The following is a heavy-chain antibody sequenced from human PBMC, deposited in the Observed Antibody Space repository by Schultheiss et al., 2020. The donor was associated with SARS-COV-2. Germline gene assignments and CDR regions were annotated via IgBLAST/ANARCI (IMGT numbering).Heavy chain of an antibody. J-gene: IGHJ5*02. Sequence: GESLKISCKGSGFSFITHGIGWVRQMPGKGLEWMGTAYPGDSETRYSPSFQGQVTISADKSISTAYLQWSSLKASDTAMYYCARCRSIAARPACGWFDPWGQGTLVTVSS. CDR3: ARCRSIAARPACGWFDP. CDR1: GFSFITHG. D-gene: IGHD6-6*01. CDR2: AYPGDSET. V-gene: IGHV5-51*01.